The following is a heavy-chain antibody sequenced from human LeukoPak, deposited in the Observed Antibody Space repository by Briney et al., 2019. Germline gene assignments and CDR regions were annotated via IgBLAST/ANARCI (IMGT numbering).Heavy chain of an antibody. Sequence: PGRSLRLSCAASGFTFSSYGMHWVRQAPGKGLEWVAVISYDGSNKYYADSVKGRFTISRDNSKNTLYLQMNSLRAEDTAVYYCARRDTAGGITIHPYGMDVWGQGTTVTVSS. D-gene: IGHD3-3*01. V-gene: IGHV3-30*03. CDR2: ISYDGSNK. CDR3: ARRDTAGGITIHPYGMDV. J-gene: IGHJ6*02. CDR1: GFTFSSYG.